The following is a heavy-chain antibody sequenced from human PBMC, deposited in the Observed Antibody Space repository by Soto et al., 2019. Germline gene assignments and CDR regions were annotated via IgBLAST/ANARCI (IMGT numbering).Heavy chain of an antibody. J-gene: IGHJ4*02. CDR1: GYTFSNFW. V-gene: IGHV5-51*01. CDR2: IYPGDHET. D-gene: IGHD6-13*01. Sequence: GESLKISCQSSGYTFSNFWIGWVRQLPGKGLEWMGIIYPGDHETRYSPSFHGKVTISADRSINTAYLQWNSLEASDTAFYFCARSPRSSPYFDYWGQGALVTVLL. CDR3: ARSPRSSPYFDY.